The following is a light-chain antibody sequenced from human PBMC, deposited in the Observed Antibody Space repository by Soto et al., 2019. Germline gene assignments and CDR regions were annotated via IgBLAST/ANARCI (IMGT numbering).Light chain of an antibody. V-gene: IGLV6-57*03. CDR2: EGD. CDR1: TGSIDSNY. J-gene: IGLJ2*01. Sequence: NFMLTQPHSVSESPGKTGTISCTRSTGSIDSNYVQWYQQRPGSAPTAVIYEGDKKPSGVPDRFSGSIDSSSNSASLTISALKTEDEADYFCQSYDSSVYAIFGGGTKLTVL. CDR3: QSYDSSVYAI.